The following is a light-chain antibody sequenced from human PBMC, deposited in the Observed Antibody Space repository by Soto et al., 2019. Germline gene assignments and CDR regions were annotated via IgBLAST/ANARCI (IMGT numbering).Light chain of an antibody. CDR3: QHRTSRYT. CDR1: QSVNSY. CDR2: DTF. Sequence: EIVLTQSPANLSLSPGERATLSCTASQSVNSYLAWYQHRPGQAPRLLIYDTFNRATGVPARFSGSGSGTDFTLTISSLEPEDFAVYYCQHRTSRYTFGQGTKVDIK. J-gene: IGKJ2*01. V-gene: IGKV3-11*01.